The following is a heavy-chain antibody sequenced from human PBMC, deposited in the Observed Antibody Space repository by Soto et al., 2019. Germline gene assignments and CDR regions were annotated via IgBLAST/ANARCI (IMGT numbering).Heavy chain of an antibody. CDR1: GGSISSYY. Sequence: PSETLSLTCTVSGGSISSYYWSWIRQPPGKGLEWTGYIYYSGSTNYNPSLKSRVTISVDTSKNQFSLKLSSVTAADTAVYYCARSPYGDYNEYWGQGTLVTVSS. CDR2: IYYSGST. J-gene: IGHJ4*02. CDR3: ARSPYGDYNEY. D-gene: IGHD4-17*01. V-gene: IGHV4-59*08.